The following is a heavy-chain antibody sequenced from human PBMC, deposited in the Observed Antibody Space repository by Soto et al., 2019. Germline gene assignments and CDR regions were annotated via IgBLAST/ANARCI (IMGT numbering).Heavy chain of an antibody. CDR1: GFTFSSYA. CDR2: ISYDGSNK. V-gene: IGHV3-30-3*01. D-gene: IGHD6-19*01. CDR3: ERARSGLGSYFDY. J-gene: IGHJ4*02. Sequence: QVQLVESGGGVVQPGRSLRLSCAASGFTFSSYAMHWVRQAPGKGLEWVAVISYDGSNKYYADSVKGRFTISRDNSKNTLYLQMNSLRAEDTAVYYCERARSGLGSYFDYWGQGTLVTVSS.